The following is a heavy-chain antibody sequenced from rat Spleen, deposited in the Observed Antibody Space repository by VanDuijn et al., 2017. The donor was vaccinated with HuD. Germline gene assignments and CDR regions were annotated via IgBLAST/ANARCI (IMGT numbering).Heavy chain of an antibody. CDR1: GFTFSDYA. CDR3: TSGSDWYFDF. V-gene: IGHV5-20*01. J-gene: IGHJ1*01. CDR2: ISYDGGST. D-gene: IGHD5-1*01. Sequence: EVQLVESGGGLIQPGRSLKLSCAASGFTFSDYAMAWVRQAPTKGLEWVASISYDGGSTYYRDSVKGRFTISRDNAENTVYLQMNSLRSEDTATYYCTSGSDWYFDFGGPGTMVTVSS.